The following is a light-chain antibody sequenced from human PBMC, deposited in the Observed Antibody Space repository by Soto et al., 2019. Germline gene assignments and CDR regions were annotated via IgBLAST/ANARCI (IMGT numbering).Light chain of an antibody. Sequence: DVQMTQAPSSLSASVGDRVTITCRASQGSSNYLDWYQQKPGKVPKLLIYAASILQSGVPSRFSGSGSGTDFTLTISSLQPEDVATYYCQKYNRAPRTFGGGTKVEIK. V-gene: IGKV1-27*01. J-gene: IGKJ4*01. CDR3: QKYNRAPRT. CDR2: AAS. CDR1: QGSSNY.